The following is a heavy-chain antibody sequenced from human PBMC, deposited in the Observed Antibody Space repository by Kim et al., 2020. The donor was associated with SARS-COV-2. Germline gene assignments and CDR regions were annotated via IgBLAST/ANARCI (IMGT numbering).Heavy chain of an antibody. D-gene: IGHD2-2*01. CDR1: GGSFSGYY. V-gene: IGHV4-34*01. CDR2: INHGGGT. Sequence: SETLSLTCAVYGGSFSGYYWSWIRQPPGKGLEWIGEINHGGGTNYNPSLKSRVTIPVDTSKNQFSLKLSSVTAADTAVYYCARGRGFSSTSCYKYWGQGTLVTVSS. CDR3: ARGRGFSSTSCYKY. J-gene: IGHJ4*02.